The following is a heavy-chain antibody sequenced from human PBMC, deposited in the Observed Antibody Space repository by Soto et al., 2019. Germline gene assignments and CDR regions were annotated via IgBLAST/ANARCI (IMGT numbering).Heavy chain of an antibody. J-gene: IGHJ4*02. CDR1: GGSVSSGNYA. V-gene: IGHV4-61*01. Sequence: QVQLQESGPGLVKSSETLSLTCSVSGGSVSSGNYAWSWIRQAPGKGLEWIGFIYYSWSTYYDPSLKSRVTISVDTSKNQFSLRLSSVTAADTAVYYCARTVYDSLTGYYRWYYFDYWGQGTLVTVSS. CDR3: ARTVYDSLTGYYRWYYFDY. CDR2: IYYSWST. D-gene: IGHD3-9*01.